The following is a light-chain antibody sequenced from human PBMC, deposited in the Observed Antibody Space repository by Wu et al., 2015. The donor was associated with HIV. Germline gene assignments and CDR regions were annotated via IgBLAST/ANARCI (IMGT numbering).Light chain of an antibody. CDR2: DTS. CDR1: QGVRSY. J-gene: IGKJ1*01. V-gene: IGKV3-11*01. Sequence: EVVLTQSPATLSLSPGERATLSCRASQGVRSYLAWYQQKPGQAPKLLIYDTSKRATGIPARFSGSGSGTDFTLSISSLEPDDFAVYYCQQRSNWPWTFGQGTKVEIK. CDR3: QQRSNWPWT.